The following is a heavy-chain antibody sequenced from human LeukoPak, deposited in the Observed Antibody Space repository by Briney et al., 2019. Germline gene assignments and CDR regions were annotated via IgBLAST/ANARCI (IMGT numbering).Heavy chain of an antibody. CDR1: GFTFSSYW. CDR2: IKQDGSEK. V-gene: IGHV3-7*01. CDR3: ARDKGTDFWSGFDY. J-gene: IGHJ4*02. D-gene: IGHD3-3*01. Sequence: GGSLRLSCAASGFTFSSYWMSWVRQAPGKGLEWVANIKQDGSEKYYVDSVKGRFTISRDNAKNSLSLQMNGLRAEDTAVYYCARDKGTDFWSGFDYWGQGTLVTVSS.